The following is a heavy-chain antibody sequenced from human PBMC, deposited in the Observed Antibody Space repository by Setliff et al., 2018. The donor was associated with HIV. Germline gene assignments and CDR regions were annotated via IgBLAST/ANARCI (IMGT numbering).Heavy chain of an antibody. V-gene: IGHV4-4*08. D-gene: IGHD6-19*01. CDR2: SSTSGCT. CDR3: ARHVVGGWLKDLQYMDV. J-gene: IGHJ6*03. CDR1: GGSISGNA. Sequence: SETLSLTCSVSGGSISGNAWSWIRQPPGKGLEWIGYSSTSGCTNCNPSLKSRVTISVDTSKNQFSLKLSSVTAADTAVYYCARHVVGGWLKDLQYMDVWGKGTTVTVS.